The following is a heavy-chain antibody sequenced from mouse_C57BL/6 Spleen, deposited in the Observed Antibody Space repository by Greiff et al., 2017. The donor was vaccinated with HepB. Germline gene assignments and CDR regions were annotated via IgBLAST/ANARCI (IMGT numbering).Heavy chain of an antibody. CDR3: AMYPFAY. V-gene: IGHV1-82*01. Sequence: QVQLQQSGPELVKPGASVKISCKASGSSFSSSWMNWVKQRPGKGLEWIGRIYPGDGDTNYNGKFKGKATLTADKSSSTAYMQLSSLTSEDSAVYFCAMYPFAYWGQGTLVTVSA. J-gene: IGHJ3*01. CDR2: IYPGDGDT. CDR1: GSSFSSSW.